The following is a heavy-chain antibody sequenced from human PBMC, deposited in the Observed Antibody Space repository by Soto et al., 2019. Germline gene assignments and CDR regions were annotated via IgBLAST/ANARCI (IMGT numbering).Heavy chain of an antibody. CDR1: GYTFNRYW. V-gene: IGHV5-51*01. CDR2: IYPGDSET. J-gene: IGHJ4*02. Sequence: GESLKISCETSGYTFNRYWIAWVRQKPGQGLEWMGFIYPGDSETTYRPSFRGQVTISVDKSLTTAYLQWGSLKASDTAMYYCARHSRGITPPTFIDYWGQGTLVTVSS. CDR3: ARHSRGITPPTFIDY.